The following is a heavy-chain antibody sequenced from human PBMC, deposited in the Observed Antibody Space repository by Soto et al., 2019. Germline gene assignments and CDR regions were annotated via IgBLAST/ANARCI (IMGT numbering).Heavy chain of an antibody. Sequence: GGSLRLSCAASGFTFSRYAMNWVRQAPGKGPEWVANIKPDGSEQYYVDSVKGRFTISRDNANNSLYLQMNSLRAEDTAVYFCARGNWNYYYGFDVWGQGTTVTVSS. J-gene: IGHJ6*02. CDR1: GFTFSRYA. D-gene: IGHD1-20*01. CDR3: ARGNWNYYYGFDV. V-gene: IGHV3-7*01. CDR2: IKPDGSEQ.